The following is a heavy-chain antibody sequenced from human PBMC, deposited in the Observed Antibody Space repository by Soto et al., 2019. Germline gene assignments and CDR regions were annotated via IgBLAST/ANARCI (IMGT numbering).Heavy chain of an antibody. CDR1: GYTFTVYY. CDR2: INPKSGGT. Sequence: ASVKVSCKASGYTFTVYYMHWVRQAPGQGLEWMGWINPKSGGTMYPQKLQGRVTMTWDTSISTAYMALTRLRSDDTAVYYCARDLAKGGGSAGFDYWGQGTRVTVSS. CDR3: ARDLAKGGGSAGFDY. D-gene: IGHD2-15*01. J-gene: IGHJ4*02. V-gene: IGHV1-2*02.